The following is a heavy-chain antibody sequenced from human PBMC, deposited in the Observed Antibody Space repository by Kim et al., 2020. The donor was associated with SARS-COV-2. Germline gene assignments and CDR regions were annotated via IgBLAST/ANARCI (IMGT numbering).Heavy chain of an antibody. CDR2: IYSGGST. CDR3: ARDTYYYGMDV. V-gene: IGHV3-53*01. J-gene: IGHJ6*02. CDR1: AFTVSSNY. Sequence: GGSLRLSCAASAFTVSSNYMTWVRQAPGKGLEWVSVIYSGGSTYYADSVKGRFTISRDNSKNTLYLQMNSLRAEDTAVYYCARDTYYYGMDVWGQGTTVTVS.